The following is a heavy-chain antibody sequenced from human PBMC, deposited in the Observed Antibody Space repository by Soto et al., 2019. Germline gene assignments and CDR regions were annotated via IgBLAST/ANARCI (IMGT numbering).Heavy chain of an antibody. CDR2: INVDNGET. V-gene: IGHV1-18*04. CDR1: GYNFMRYG. Sequence: QVQLVQSGAEVKKPGASVKVSCKASGYNFMRYGFTWVRQAPGQGLEWMGWINVDNGETKYPQKIQGRDTMTTDTSTSTVYMELRSLTSDDTDVYYCARWISGGYSDWFDPWGHGTLVTVSS. J-gene: IGHJ5*02. CDR3: ARWISGGYSDWFDP. D-gene: IGHD1-26*01.